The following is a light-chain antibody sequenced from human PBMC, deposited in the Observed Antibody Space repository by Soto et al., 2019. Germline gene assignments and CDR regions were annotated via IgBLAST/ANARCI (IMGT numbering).Light chain of an antibody. Sequence: QSVLTQPPSVSAAPGQKVTISCSGSSSNIGNNYISWYQHLPGTAPRYVIYDSDKRPSGIPDRFSASKSGTSATLGITGLQTGDEGDYYCGTWDSSLSAWVFGGGTQLTVL. J-gene: IGLJ2*01. CDR1: SSNIGNNY. CDR3: GTWDSSLSAWV. CDR2: DSD. V-gene: IGLV1-51*01.